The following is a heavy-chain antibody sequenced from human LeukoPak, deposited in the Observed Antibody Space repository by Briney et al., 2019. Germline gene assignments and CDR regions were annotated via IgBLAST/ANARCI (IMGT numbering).Heavy chain of an antibody. V-gene: IGHV4-30-2*01. CDR1: GGSISSGGYS. CDR3: ARASGWPPDYYGMDV. CDR2: IYHSGST. J-gene: IGHJ6*02. Sequence: PSETLSLTCAVSGGSISSGGYSWSWIRQPPGKGLEWIGYIYHSGSTYYNPSLKSRVTISVDRSKNQFSLKLSSVTAADTAVYYCARASGWPPDYYGMDVWGQGTTVTVSS. D-gene: IGHD6-19*01.